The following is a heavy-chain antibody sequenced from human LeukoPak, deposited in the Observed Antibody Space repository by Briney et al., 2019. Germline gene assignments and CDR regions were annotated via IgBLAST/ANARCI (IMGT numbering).Heavy chain of an antibody. V-gene: IGHV3-30*18. CDR2: ISYDGSNK. CDR3: AKDWRITIRGPFDY. CDR1: GFTFSSYG. J-gene: IGHJ4*02. Sequence: GGSPRLSCAASGFTFSSYGMHWVRQAPGKGLEWVAVISYDGSNKYYADSVKGRFTISRDNSKNTLYLQMNSLRAEDTAVYYCAKDWRITIRGPFDYWGQGTLVTVSS. D-gene: IGHD3-3*01.